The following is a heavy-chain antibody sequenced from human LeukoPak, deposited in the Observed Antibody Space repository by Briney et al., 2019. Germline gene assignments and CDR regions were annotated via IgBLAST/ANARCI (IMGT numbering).Heavy chain of an antibody. CDR2: ISAYNGNT. V-gene: IGHV1-18*04. D-gene: IGHD3-22*01. CDR3: ARERTPNYYDSSGYLDY. CDR1: GYTFTGYY. J-gene: IGHJ4*02. Sequence: GASVKVSCKASGYTFTGYYMHWVRQAPGQGLEWMGWISAYNGNTNYAQKLQGRVTMTTDTSTSTAYMELRSLRSDDTAVYYCARERTPNYYDSSGYLDYWGQGTLVTVSS.